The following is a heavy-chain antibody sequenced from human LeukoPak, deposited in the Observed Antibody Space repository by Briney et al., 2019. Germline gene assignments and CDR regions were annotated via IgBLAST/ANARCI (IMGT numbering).Heavy chain of an antibody. J-gene: IGHJ3*02. CDR2: IYHSGST. CDR3: ARDWDYAWGAEAFDI. V-gene: IGHV4-4*02. CDR1: GGSISSSNW. Sequence: SETLSLTCAVSGGSISSSNWWSWVRQPPGKGLEWIGEIYHSGSTNYNPSLKSRVTISVDKSKNQFSPKLSSVTAADTAVYYCARDWDYAWGAEAFDIWGQGTMVTVSS. D-gene: IGHD1-7*01.